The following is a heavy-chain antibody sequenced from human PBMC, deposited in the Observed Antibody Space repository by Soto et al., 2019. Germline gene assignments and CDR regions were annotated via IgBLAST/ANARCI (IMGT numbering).Heavy chain of an antibody. J-gene: IGHJ3*02. V-gene: IGHV3-53*04. CDR3: AREVLGYCSGGSCHDPRSGAFDI. CDR1: GFTVSSNY. D-gene: IGHD2-15*01. Sequence: GGSLRLSCAASGFTVSSNYMSWVRQAPGKGLEWVSVIYSGGSTYYADSVKRRFTISRHNSKNTLYLQMNSLRAEDTAVYYCAREVLGYCSGGSCHDPRSGAFDIWGQGTMVTVSS. CDR2: IYSGGST.